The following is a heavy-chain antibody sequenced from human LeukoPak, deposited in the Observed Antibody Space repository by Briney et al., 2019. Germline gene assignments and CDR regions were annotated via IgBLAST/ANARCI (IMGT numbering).Heavy chain of an antibody. CDR1: GGPISSDRYY. D-gene: IGHD6-25*01. CDR2: INHSGST. CDR3: ATLPKRAYNWLDP. J-gene: IGHJ5*02. V-gene: IGHV4-39*07. Sequence: SETLALTCTVSGGPISSDRYYWSWIRQPPGKGLEWIGEINHSGSTNYNPSLKSRVHLSVDTSKHQFSLKLSSVTAADTAVYYCATLPKRAYNWLDPWGQGTLVTVSS.